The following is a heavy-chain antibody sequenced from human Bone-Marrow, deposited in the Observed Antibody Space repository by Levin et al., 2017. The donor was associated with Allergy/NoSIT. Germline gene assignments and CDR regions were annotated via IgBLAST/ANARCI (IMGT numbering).Heavy chain of an antibody. V-gene: IGHV3-53*01. Sequence: GESLKISCAVSEFPVSRNFMTWVRQAPGKGPEWVSVIYSTGVTSYADSVKGRFTISRDSSKNTLYLQMNSLTVEDTAVYYCARKTDSVGSGGDYWGQGTLVTVSS. CDR3: ARKTDSVGSGGDY. CDR1: EFPVSRNF. J-gene: IGHJ4*02. CDR2: IYSTGVT. D-gene: IGHD3-10*01.